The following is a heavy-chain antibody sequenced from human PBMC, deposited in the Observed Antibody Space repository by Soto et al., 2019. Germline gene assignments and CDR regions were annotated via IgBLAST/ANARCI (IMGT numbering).Heavy chain of an antibody. CDR2: INHSGST. V-gene: IGHV4-34*01. J-gene: IGHJ4*02. CDR3: ARVDSSGWYFDY. D-gene: IGHD6-19*01. CDR1: GGSFSGYY. Sequence: QVQLQQWGAGLLKPSETLSLTCAVYGGSFSGYYWSWIRQPPGKGLEWIGEINHSGSTNYNPSLKSRVTISVDTSKNQFSLKLSSVTAAGTAVYYCARVDSSGWYFDYWGQGTLVTVSS.